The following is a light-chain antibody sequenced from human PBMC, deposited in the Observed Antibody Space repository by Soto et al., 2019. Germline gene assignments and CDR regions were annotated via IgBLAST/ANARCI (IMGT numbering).Light chain of an antibody. Sequence: DIRMTQSPSSLSASVGDTVTITCRASQSISNHLNWYQQKPGKAPKLLIFAASSLQSGVPSRFSGSRSGPDFTLTISSLQPEDFATYYCQQSYSSPPTFGQGTKVDIK. CDR1: QSISNH. CDR3: QQSYSSPPT. CDR2: AAS. V-gene: IGKV1-39*01. J-gene: IGKJ1*01.